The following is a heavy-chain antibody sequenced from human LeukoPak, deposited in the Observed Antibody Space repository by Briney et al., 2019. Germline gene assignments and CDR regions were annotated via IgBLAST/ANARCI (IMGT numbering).Heavy chain of an antibody. CDR3: ARDPGNWNDQGPHLPFDY. CDR1: GYTFTSYG. CDR2: ISTYNGNT. J-gene: IGHJ4*02. Sequence: ASVKVSCKASGYTFTSYGINWVRQAPGQGLEWMGWISTYNGNTNYAQKLQGRVTMTTDTSTSTAYMELRSLRSDDTAVYYCARDPGNWNDQGPHLPFDYWGQGTLVTVSS. V-gene: IGHV1-18*01. D-gene: IGHD1-1*01.